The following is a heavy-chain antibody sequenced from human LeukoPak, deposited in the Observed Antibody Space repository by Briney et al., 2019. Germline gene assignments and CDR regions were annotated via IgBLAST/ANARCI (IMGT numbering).Heavy chain of an antibody. Sequence: SETLSLTCTVSGDSISSYYWSWIRQPPGKGLEWVGYIYYSGSTNYNPSLKSRVTISVDTSKNQSSLKLRSVTAADPAVYYCARDLPIAAAGTGWFDPWGQGTLVTVSS. CDR2: IYYSGST. D-gene: IGHD6-13*01. V-gene: IGHV4-59*01. CDR3: ARDLPIAAAGTGWFDP. J-gene: IGHJ5*02. CDR1: GDSISSYY.